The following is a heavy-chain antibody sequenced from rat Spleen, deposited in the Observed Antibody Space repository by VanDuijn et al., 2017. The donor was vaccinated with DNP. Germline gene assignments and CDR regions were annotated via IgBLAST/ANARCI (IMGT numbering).Heavy chain of an antibody. CDR2: INTGSGGS. Sequence: QVQLQQSGAELAKPGSSVRISCKASGYTFTSYYINWIKQTTGQGLEYIGYINTGSGGSNYNEKFKGKATLTVDKSSSTAFMQLSSLTPDDSAVYYCARPYYYNRRGYAMDAWGQGTSVTVSS. CDR1: GYTFTSYY. V-gene: IGHV1-43*01. J-gene: IGHJ4*01. CDR3: ARPYYYNRRGYAMDA. D-gene: IGHD1-2*01.